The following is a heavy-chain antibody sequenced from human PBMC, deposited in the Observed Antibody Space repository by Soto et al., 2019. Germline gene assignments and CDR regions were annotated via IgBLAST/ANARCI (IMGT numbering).Heavy chain of an antibody. CDR3: ARQAVLRFLAWLSGGDYYSYGMDV. D-gene: IGHD3-3*01. CDR2: IYNSGST. J-gene: IGHJ6*02. Sequence: PSETLSLTCTVSGDSISNSSYYWAWIRQPPGKGLEWIGSIYNSGSTYYNPSLQSRVTISVDTSKNQFSLKLSFVTAADTAVYYCARQAVLRFLAWLSGGDYYSYGMDVWGPGIQVTVSS. V-gene: IGHV4-39*01. CDR1: GDSISNSSYY.